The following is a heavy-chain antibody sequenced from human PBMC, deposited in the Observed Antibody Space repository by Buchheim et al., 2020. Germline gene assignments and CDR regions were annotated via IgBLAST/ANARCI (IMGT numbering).Heavy chain of an antibody. J-gene: IGHJ5*02. CDR1: GFTFSNHG. CDR2: ISFDGTNT. D-gene: IGHD3-3*01. V-gene: IGHV3-30*03. Sequence: QVQLVESGGGVVQPGRSLRLSCAASGFTFSNHGMYWVRQAPGKGLQWVALISFDGTNTSYADSFMGRFTVSRDNSKNTLYLQMNSLRLEDTAVYYCVGGLLRSLEWLVVPWGQGT. CDR3: VGGLLRSLEWLVVP.